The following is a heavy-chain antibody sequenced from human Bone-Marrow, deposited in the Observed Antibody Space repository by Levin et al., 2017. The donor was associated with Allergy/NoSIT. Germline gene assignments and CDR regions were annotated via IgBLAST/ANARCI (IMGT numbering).Heavy chain of an antibody. V-gene: IGHV3-21*04. D-gene: IGHD4/OR15-4a*01. CDR2: ISSNSRYI. Sequence: PGGSLRLSCSASGFIFSDHSINWVRQAPGKGLEWVSSISSNSRYIHYADSVKGRVTISRDNAKNTLYLQMDRLTAEDTAMYFCARMGASRSSSGYYFDYWGQGTLVTVSS. CDR3: ARMGASRSSSGYYFDY. CDR1: GFIFSDHS. J-gene: IGHJ4*02.